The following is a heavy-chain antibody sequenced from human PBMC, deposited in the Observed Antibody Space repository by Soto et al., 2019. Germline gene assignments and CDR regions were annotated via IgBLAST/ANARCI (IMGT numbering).Heavy chain of an antibody. CDR1: GGSISSGGYY. Sequence: SETLSLTCAFSGGSISSGGYYWTWIRQHPGKGLEWIGYNYYSGITYYNPSLKSRVTISLDTSKNQFSLKLSSVTAADTAVYYCARGSSIAGLYYGMDVWGQGTTVTVSS. CDR2: NYYSGIT. J-gene: IGHJ6*02. CDR3: ARGSSIAGLYYGMDV. D-gene: IGHD6-6*01. V-gene: IGHV4-31*11.